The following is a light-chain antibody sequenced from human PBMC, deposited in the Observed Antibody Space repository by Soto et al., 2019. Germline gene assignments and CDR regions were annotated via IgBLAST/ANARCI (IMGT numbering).Light chain of an antibody. J-gene: IGKJ3*01. CDR2: GAS. Sequence: EIVLTQSPGTLYLSPGERATLSGRASQSVSTSYLAWYQQKTGQAPRLLIYGASSRATGIPDRFSGSESGTDVTLTISILEPEDFAVYYCQQYGSSPLVGPETKEDIK. V-gene: IGKV3-20*01. CDR3: QQYGSSPL. CDR1: QSVSTSY.